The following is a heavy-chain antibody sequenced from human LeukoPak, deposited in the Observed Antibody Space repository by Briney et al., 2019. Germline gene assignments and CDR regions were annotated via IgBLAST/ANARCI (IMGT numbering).Heavy chain of an antibody. Sequence: ASVKVSCKTSGYTFTNYYMHWVRQAPGQGLGWMGIINPSGGSTNFAQKFQGRVTMTRDTSTSTVYMELSSLRYEDTAVYYCARRGSGWEFDYWGQGTLVTVSS. V-gene: IGHV1-46*01. CDR2: INPSGGST. D-gene: IGHD6-19*01. CDR1: GYTFTNYY. CDR3: ARRGSGWEFDY. J-gene: IGHJ4*02.